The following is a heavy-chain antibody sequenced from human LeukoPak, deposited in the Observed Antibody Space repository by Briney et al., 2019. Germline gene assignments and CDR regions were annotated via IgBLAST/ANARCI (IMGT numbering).Heavy chain of an antibody. D-gene: IGHD3-22*01. J-gene: IGHJ4*02. V-gene: IGHV3-23*01. Sequence: GGSLRLSCAASGFSFSSYAMSWVRQAPGKGLEWVSTISHSAYTTYYADSVKGRFTISRDSSENTLYLQMNSLRAEDTAVYYCAKSTMIVVMGFDYWGQGTLVTVSS. CDR3: AKSTMIVVMGFDY. CDR1: GFSFSSYA. CDR2: ISHSAYTT.